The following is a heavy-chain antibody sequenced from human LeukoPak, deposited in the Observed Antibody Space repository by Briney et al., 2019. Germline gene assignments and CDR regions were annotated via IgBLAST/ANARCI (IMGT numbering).Heavy chain of an antibody. V-gene: IGHV4-30-2*01. CDR2: IYHSGST. Sequence: PQTLSLTCTVSGGSISSGGYYWSWIRQPPGKGLEWIGYIYHSGSTYYNPSLKSRVTISVDRSKNQFSLKLSSVTAADTAVYYCARDLRITIFGVVIRSDAFDIWGQGTMVTVSS. J-gene: IGHJ3*02. CDR1: GGSISSGGYY. CDR3: ARDLRITIFGVVIRSDAFDI. D-gene: IGHD3-3*01.